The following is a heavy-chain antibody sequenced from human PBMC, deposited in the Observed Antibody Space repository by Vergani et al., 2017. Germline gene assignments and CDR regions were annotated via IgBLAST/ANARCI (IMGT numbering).Heavy chain of an antibody. CDR2: IYWNDDK. J-gene: IGHJ6*02. CDR1: GFSLSTSGVG. CDR3: AHETITYYYYYGMDV. D-gene: IGHD3-3*01. V-gene: IGHV2-5*01. Sequence: QITLKESGPTLVKPTQPLTLTCTFSGFSLSTSGVGVGWIRQPPGKALEWLALIYWNDDKRYSPSLKSRLTITKDTSKNQVVLTRTNMDPVDTATYYCAHETITYYYYYGMDVWGQGTTVTVSS.